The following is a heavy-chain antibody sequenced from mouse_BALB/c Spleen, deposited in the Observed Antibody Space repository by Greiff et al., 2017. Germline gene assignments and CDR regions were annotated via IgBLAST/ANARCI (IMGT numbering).Heavy chain of an antibody. CDR3: ARGLSMITTCFAY. CDR1: GFSLTSYG. CDR2: IWAGGST. J-gene: IGHJ3*01. Sequence: VKLMESGPGLVAPSQSLSITCTVSGFSLTSYGVHWVRQPPGKGLEWLGVIWAGGSTNYNSALMSRLSISKDNSKSQVFLKMNSLQTDDTAMYYCARGLSMITTCFAYWGQGTLVTVSA. D-gene: IGHD2-4*01. V-gene: IGHV2-9*02.